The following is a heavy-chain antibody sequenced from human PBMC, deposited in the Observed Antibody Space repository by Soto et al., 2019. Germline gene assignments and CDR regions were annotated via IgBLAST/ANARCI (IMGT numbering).Heavy chain of an antibody. Sequence: SETLSLTCTVSGGFISSYYWSWIRQPPGKGLEWIGYIYYSGSTNYNPSLKSRVTMSVDTSKNQFSLKLSSVTAADTAVYYCARPITMGYYGMDVWGQGTTVTVSS. V-gene: IGHV4-59*08. CDR3: ARPITMGYYGMDV. CDR1: GGFISSYY. J-gene: IGHJ6*02. CDR2: IYYSGST. D-gene: IGHD3-10*01.